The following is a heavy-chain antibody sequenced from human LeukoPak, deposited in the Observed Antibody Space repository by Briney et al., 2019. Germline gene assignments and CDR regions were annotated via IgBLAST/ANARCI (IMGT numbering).Heavy chain of an antibody. CDR1: GGSISSSSYY. Sequence: SETLSLTCTVSGGSISSSSYYWGWIRQPPGKGLEWIGSIYYSGSTYYNPSLKSRVTISVDTSKNQFSLKLSSVTAADTAVYYCATTATYSGSWYYDYWGQGTLVTVSS. J-gene: IGHJ4*02. D-gene: IGHD6-13*01. V-gene: IGHV4-39*01. CDR2: IYYSGST. CDR3: ATTATYSGSWYYDY.